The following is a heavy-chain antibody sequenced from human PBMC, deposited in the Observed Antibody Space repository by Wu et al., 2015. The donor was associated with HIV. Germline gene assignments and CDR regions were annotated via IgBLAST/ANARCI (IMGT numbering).Heavy chain of an antibody. J-gene: IGHJ3*02. V-gene: IGHV1-2*02. CDR3: ARDLWNFDSLTGYPRNDAFDI. D-gene: IGHD3-9*01. CDR1: GYTFTGSY. CDR2: INPNSGGT. Sequence: QVHLVQSGAEIKKPGASVKVSCKASGYTFTGSYIHWVRQTPGQGLEWMGWINPNSGGTNYPQNFQGRVTMTRDTSISTAYMELNSLRSDDTAVYYCARDLWNFDSLTGYPRNDAFDIWGQGTLVTVSS.